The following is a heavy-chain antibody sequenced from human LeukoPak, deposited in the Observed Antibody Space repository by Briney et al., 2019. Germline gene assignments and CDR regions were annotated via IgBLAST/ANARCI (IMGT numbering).Heavy chain of an antibody. J-gene: IGHJ4*02. CDR1: GYSFTSYW. CDR3: ARQSSPLAYFDY. V-gene: IGHV5-51*01. D-gene: IGHD1-26*01. CDR2: IYPGDSDT. Sequence: GESLKISCKGSGYSFTSYWIGWVRQMPGKGLEWMGIIYPGDSDTKYSPSFRGQVTISADKSISTVYLQWGSLKASDTAIYYCARQSSPLAYFDYWGQGTLVTVSS.